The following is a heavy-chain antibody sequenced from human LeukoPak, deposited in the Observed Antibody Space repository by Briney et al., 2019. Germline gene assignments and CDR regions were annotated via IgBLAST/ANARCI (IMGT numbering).Heavy chain of an antibody. CDR1: GFTFSSYG. J-gene: IGHJ5*02. V-gene: IGHV3-7*03. CDR3: AKSVFGRYYYNWFDP. CDR2: IKQDGSEK. Sequence: GWSLRLSCAASGFTFSSYGMNWVRQAPGKGLEWVANIKQDGSEKYYVDSVKGRCTICRDNAKNSLYLQMNSLRAEDTALYYCAKSVFGRYYYNWFDPWGQGTLVTVSS. D-gene: IGHD3-22*01.